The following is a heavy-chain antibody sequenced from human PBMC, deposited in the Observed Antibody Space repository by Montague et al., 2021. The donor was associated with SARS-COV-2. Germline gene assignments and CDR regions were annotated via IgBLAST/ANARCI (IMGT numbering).Heavy chain of an antibody. Sequence: SETLSLTCTVSGGSISSGSYYWSWIRQPPGKGLEWIGYIYYSGSTNYNPSLKGRVTISVDTSKNQFSLKLSSVTAADTAVYYCARGGDMNWFDPWGQGTLVTVSS. D-gene: IGHD2-21*01. CDR1: GGSISSGSYY. J-gene: IGHJ5*02. V-gene: IGHV4-61*01. CDR2: IYYSGST. CDR3: ARGGDMNWFDP.